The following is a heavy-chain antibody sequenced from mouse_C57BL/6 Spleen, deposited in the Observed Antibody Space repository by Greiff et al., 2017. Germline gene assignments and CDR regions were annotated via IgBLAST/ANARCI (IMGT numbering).Heavy chain of an antibody. D-gene: IGHD2-4*01. Sequence: VQLQESGPGLVAPSQSLSITCTVSGFSLTSYGVHWVRQPPGKGLEWLVVIWSDGSTTYNSALKSRLSISKDNAKSQVFLKMNSLQTDDTAMYYWARQGGYDYGEAWFAYWGQGTLVTVSA. CDR3: ARQGGYDYGEAWFAY. CDR1: GFSLTSYG. J-gene: IGHJ3*01. V-gene: IGHV2-6-1*01. CDR2: IWSDGST.